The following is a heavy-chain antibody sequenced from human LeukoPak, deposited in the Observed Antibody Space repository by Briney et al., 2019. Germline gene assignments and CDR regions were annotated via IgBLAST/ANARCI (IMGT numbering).Heavy chain of an antibody. D-gene: IGHD2-15*01. CDR2: INPNGGGT. V-gene: IGHV1-2*02. CDR1: GYTFTGYY. J-gene: IGHJ4*02. Sequence: VASVKVSCKASGYTFTGYYTHWVRQAPGQGLEWMGWINPNGGGTNYAHKFQGRVTMTRDTSISTAYMGLSSLRSDDTAVYYCARVGYCSGGSCPYYFDLWGQGTLVTVSS. CDR3: ARVGYCSGGSCPYYFDL.